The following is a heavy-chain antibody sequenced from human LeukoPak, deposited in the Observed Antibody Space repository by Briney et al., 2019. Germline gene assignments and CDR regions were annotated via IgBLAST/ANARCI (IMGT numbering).Heavy chain of an antibody. CDR1: GFTFRNAW. V-gene: IGHV3-74*01. CDR3: ARSDWFDS. CDR2: IKGDGSIT. Sequence: GGSLRLSCAVSGFTFRNAWMHWVRQAPGKGLVWVSRIKGDGSITVYADSVKGRFTISRDNAKNTLYLQMNSLRVEDTAVYYCARSDWFDSWGQGTLVTVSS. J-gene: IGHJ5*01. D-gene: IGHD3-3*01.